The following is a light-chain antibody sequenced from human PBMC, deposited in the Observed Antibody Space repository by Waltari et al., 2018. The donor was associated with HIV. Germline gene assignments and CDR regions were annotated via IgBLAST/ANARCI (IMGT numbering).Light chain of an antibody. CDR2: EVN. J-gene: IGLJ3*02. V-gene: IGLV2-8*01. CDR1: SSDIGASNS. CDR3: SSYGDSLRVL. Sequence: QSALTQPPSASGSLGPSVTISCTGSSSDIGASNSVSWFQQHPRSAPKLMLYEVNRRPSTVSDRFSGSRSGSTAFLTVAGLQPDDEATYFCSSYGDSLRVLFGGGTNVTVL.